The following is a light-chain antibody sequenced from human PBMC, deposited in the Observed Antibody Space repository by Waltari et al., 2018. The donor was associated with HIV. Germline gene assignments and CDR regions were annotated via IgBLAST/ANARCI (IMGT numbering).Light chain of an antibody. CDR1: GSTIGSND. V-gene: IGLV1-44*01. CDR3: AAWDDSLNGPM. J-gene: IGLJ3*02. Sequence: QSVLTQPPSASGTPGQRVTISCSGSGSTIGSNDVNWYQQLPGTAPKLLIYSNNQRPSGVPDRFSGSKSGTSASLAISGLQSEDDADYYRAAWDDSLNGPMFGGGTKLTVL. CDR2: SNN.